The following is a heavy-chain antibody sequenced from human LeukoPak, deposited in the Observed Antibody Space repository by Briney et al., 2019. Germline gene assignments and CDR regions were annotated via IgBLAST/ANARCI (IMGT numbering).Heavy chain of an antibody. V-gene: IGHV1-69*02. CDR3: ARYLSSLYYYYGMDV. CDR2: IIPILGIA. CDR1: GGTFSSYT. Sequence: SVKVSCKASGGTFSSYTISWVRQAPGQGLEWMGRIIPILGIANYAQKFQGRVTITADKSTSTAYMELSSLGSEDTAVYYCARYLSSLYYYYGMDVWGQGTTVTVSS. J-gene: IGHJ6*02.